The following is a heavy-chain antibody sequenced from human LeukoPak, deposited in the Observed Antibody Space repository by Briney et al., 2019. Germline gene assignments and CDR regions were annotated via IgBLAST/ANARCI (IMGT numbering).Heavy chain of an antibody. Sequence: ASVKVSCKASGYTLTSYDINWVRQATGQGLEWMGWMNPNSGRTGYAQNFQGRITITRNTSISTAYMELSSLRSEDTAVYYCARPGYSSGWSIWGQGTMVTVSS. CDR3: ARPGYSSGWSI. CDR2: MNPNSGRT. CDR1: GYTLTSYD. V-gene: IGHV1-8*01. J-gene: IGHJ3*02. D-gene: IGHD6-19*01.